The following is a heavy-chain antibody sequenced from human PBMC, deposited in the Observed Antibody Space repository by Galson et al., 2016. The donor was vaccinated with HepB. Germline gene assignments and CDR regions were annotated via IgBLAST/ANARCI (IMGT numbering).Heavy chain of an antibody. CDR2: IYPGDSDT. CDR1: GYSFTSYW. D-gene: IGHD1-14*01. CDR3: AKTATSTGREFDS. V-gene: IGHV5-51*01. Sequence: QSGAEVKKPGESLQISCQGSGYSFTSYWIAWVRQMPGEGLEWMGIIYPGDSDTRYSPSFQGQITISADKSITTAYLQWTSLKASDTAMYYCAKTATSTGREFDSWGRGTLVTVSS. J-gene: IGHJ2*01.